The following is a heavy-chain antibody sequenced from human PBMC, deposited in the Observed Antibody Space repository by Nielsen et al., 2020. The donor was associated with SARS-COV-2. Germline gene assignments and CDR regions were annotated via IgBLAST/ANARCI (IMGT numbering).Heavy chain of an antibody. J-gene: IGHJ4*02. V-gene: IGHV1-18*04. D-gene: IGHD3-22*01. Sequence: ASVKVSCKASGYTFTSYGISWVRQAPGQGLEWMGWISAYNGNTNYAQKLQGRVTMTTDTSTSTAYMELRSLRSDDTAVYYCARVRHPTIYDSSGYLGYWGQVTLVTVSS. CDR1: GYTFTSYG. CDR3: ARVRHPTIYDSSGYLGY. CDR2: ISAYNGNT.